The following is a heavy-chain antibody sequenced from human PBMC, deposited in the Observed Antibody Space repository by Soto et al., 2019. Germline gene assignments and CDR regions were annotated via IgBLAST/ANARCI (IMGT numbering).Heavy chain of an antibody. D-gene: IGHD3-10*01. CDR3: AREMYYSTYFGS. CDR1: GFSLSSNGVG. J-gene: IGHJ4*02. CDR2: IYWDDDH. V-gene: IGHV2-5*02. Sequence: QITLRESGPALVRPTQTLTLTCTFSGFSLSSNGVGVGWIRQPPGKALEWLALIYWDDDHRYSPSLKTRLTITKDTTKNQVVLTMTKLDPVDTATYCCAREMYYSTYFGSWGQGTLVTVSS.